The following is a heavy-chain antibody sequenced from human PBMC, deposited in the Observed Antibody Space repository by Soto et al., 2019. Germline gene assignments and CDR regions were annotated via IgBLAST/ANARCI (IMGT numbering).Heavy chain of an antibody. D-gene: IGHD6-13*01. Sequence: QVQLVQSGAEVKKPGASVKVSCQASGYIFSNHGISWVRQAPGQGLEWMGWISTDNGNTESAGKLQGRVTMTTDTSTSTAYMELRSLRSDDTAMYYCARDGVGGGAAGISYYQIGLDVWGQGTTVTVSS. CDR1: GYIFSNHG. CDR3: ARDGVGGGAAGISYYQIGLDV. J-gene: IGHJ6*02. V-gene: IGHV1-18*01. CDR2: ISTDNGNT.